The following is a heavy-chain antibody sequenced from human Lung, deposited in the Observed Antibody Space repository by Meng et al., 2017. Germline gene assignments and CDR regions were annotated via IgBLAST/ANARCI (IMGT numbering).Heavy chain of an antibody. J-gene: IGHJ5*02. V-gene: IGHV3-23*01. D-gene: IGHD5-18*01. Sequence: VELMVSGGGLVQPWGYLRLSCAASGFTFTAFSMTWVRQAPGKGLEWVSTISSTGDSTFYPDSVKGRFIVSRDNSKNTLYLQMNSLRAEDTAIYYCAKEAAMASWGQGTLVTVSS. CDR2: ISSTGDST. CDR1: GFTFTAFS. CDR3: AKEAAMAS.